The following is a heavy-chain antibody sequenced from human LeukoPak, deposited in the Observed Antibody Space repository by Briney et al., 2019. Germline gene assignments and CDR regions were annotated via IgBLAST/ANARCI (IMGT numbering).Heavy chain of an antibody. V-gene: IGHV3-23*01. Sequence: PGGSLRLSCAASGFTFSSYAMSWVRQAPGKGLGWVSGISGSGGYTHYADSVKGRITISRDNSKNTLYLQMNSLRAEDTAVYYCAKVKDSGGYYHLDYWGQGTQVTVSS. CDR2: ISGSGGYT. J-gene: IGHJ4*02. CDR1: GFTFSSYA. CDR3: AKVKDSGGYYHLDY. D-gene: IGHD3-22*01.